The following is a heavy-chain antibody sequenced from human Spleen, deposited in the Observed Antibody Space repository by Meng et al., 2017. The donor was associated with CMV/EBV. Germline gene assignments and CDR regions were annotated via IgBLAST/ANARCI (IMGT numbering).Heavy chain of an antibody. Sequence: SETLSLTCTVSGGSISSYYWSWIRQPPGKGLEWIGYIYYSGSTNYIPSLKSRLTISVDTSKNQFSLKLSSVTAADTAVYYCARARPIFGVVMVYYYYGMDVWGQGTTVTVSS. V-gene: IGHV4-59*12. J-gene: IGHJ6*02. D-gene: IGHD3-3*01. CDR3: ARARPIFGVVMVYYYYGMDV. CDR2: IYYSGST. CDR1: GGSISSYY.